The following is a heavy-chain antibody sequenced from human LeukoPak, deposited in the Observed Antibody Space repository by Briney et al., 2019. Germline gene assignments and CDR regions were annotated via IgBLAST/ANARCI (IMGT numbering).Heavy chain of an antibody. CDR3: TRDYGDSSGYYPFDY. J-gene: IGHJ4*02. D-gene: IGHD3-22*01. Sequence: SETLSLTCTVSGYSISSGYYWGWIRQPPGKGLEWIGSIYHSGSTYYNPSLKSRVTISVDTSKNQFSLKLSSVTAADTAVYYCTRDYGDSSGYYPFDYWGQGTLVTVSS. CDR1: GYSISSGYY. V-gene: IGHV4-38-2*02. CDR2: IYHSGST.